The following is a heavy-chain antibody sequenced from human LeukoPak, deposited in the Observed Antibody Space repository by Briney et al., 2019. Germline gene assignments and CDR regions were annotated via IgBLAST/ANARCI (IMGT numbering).Heavy chain of an antibody. V-gene: IGHV4-59*12. CDR3: ARDRVIGTEPADSGMDV. CDR2: IYYGGTI. Sequence: PSETLSLTCTVSGGSISSYYLSWIRQPLGKGLEYLGYIYYGGTIISNPSLKSRLTISLDTSKNQFSLRLSSVTAADTAIYYCARDRVIGTEPADSGMDVWGEGTTVAVSS. J-gene: IGHJ6*04. CDR1: GGSISSYY. D-gene: IGHD1-14*01.